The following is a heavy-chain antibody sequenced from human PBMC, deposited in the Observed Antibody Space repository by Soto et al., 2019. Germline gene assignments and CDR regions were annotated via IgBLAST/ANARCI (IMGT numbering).Heavy chain of an antibody. V-gene: IGHV4-59*08. CDR3: ARFLPRIRAAFDI. Sequence: SETLSLTCTVSGGSISSYYWSWIRQPPGKGLEWIGYIYYSGSTNYNPSLKSRVTISVDTSKNQFSLKLSSVTAADTAVYYCARFLPRIRAAFDIWGHGTMVTVS. CDR2: IYYSGST. D-gene: IGHD2-15*01. J-gene: IGHJ3*02. CDR1: GGSISSYY.